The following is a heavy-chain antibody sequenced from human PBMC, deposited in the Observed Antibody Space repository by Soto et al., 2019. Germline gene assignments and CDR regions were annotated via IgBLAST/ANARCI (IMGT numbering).Heavy chain of an antibody. J-gene: IGHJ3*02. CDR3: ARVKGAPVRVTPEIAFDI. V-gene: IGHV4-59*01. CDR2: IYYSGST. Sequence: SETLSLTCTVSGGSISSYYWSWIRQPPGKGLEWIGYIYYSGSTNYNPSLKSRVTISVDTSKNQFSLKLSSVTAADTAVYYCARVKGAPVRVTPEIAFDIWGQGTMVTVSS. D-gene: IGHD4-4*01. CDR1: GGSISSYY.